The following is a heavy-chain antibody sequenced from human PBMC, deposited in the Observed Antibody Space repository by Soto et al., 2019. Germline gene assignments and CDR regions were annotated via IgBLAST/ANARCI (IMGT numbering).Heavy chain of an antibody. CDR1: GYTFTNFG. V-gene: IGHV1-18*01. Sequence: ASVKVSCKASGYTFTNFGISWVRQAPGQGLEWMGWISAYNGNTNYAQKFQGRVTITADDSTTTAYMELSSLRSDDTAVYYCAKDGGREGYFGNWFDPWGQGTLVTVSS. D-gene: IGHD2-15*01. CDR3: AKDGGREGYFGNWFDP. CDR2: ISAYNGNT. J-gene: IGHJ5*02.